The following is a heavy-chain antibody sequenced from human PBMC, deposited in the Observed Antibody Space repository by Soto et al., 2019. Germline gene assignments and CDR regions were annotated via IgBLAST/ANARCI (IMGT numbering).Heavy chain of an antibody. Sequence: EVQLVESGGGLVKPGGSLRLSCAASGFTFSSYSMNWVRQAPGKGLEWVSSISSSSSYIYYADSVKGRFTISRDNAKNSLYLQMNSLRAEDTAVYYCARGNTVGHPYYYYGMDVWGQGTTVTVSS. D-gene: IGHD4-17*01. CDR1: GFTFSSYS. CDR3: ARGNTVGHPYYYYGMDV. V-gene: IGHV3-21*01. J-gene: IGHJ6*02. CDR2: ISSSSSYI.